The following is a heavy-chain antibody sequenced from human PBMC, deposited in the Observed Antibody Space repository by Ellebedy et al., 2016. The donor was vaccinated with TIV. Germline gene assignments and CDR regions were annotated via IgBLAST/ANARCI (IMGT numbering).Heavy chain of an antibody. CDR3: ATPVSNSGYAGTFDY. J-gene: IGHJ4*02. V-gene: IGHV3-7*01. CDR2: IKQDGSAK. D-gene: IGHD5-12*01. Sequence: GGSLRLSXAASGFTFSSYWMSWVRQAPGKGLEWVANIKQDGSAKNYVDSVKGRFTISRDNAKSSLYLQMNSLRAEDTAVYYCATPVSNSGYAGTFDYWGQGTLVTVST. CDR1: GFTFSSYW.